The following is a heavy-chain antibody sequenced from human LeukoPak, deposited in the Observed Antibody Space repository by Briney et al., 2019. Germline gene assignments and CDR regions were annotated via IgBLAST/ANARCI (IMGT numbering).Heavy chain of an antibody. Sequence: GGSLRLSCAASGFTFSSYAMHWVRQAPGKGLEYVSAISSNGGSTYYANSVKGRFTISRDNSKNTLYLQMGSLRAEEMAVYYCARGGSSGWDFDYWGQGTLVTVSS. CDR3: ARGGSSGWDFDY. V-gene: IGHV3-64*01. J-gene: IGHJ4*02. CDR2: ISSNGGST. CDR1: GFTFSSYA. D-gene: IGHD6-25*01.